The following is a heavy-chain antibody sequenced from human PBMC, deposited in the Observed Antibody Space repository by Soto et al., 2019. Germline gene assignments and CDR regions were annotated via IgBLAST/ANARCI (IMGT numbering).Heavy chain of an antibody. D-gene: IGHD1-1*01. CDR3: ARDFDAWNPHYYYGMDV. CDR1: GGSISSHNW. V-gene: IGHV4-4*02. Sequence: QVQLQESGPGLVKPSGTLSLTCTVSGGSISSHNWWIWVRQPPGKGLEWIGEIYHSGITNYNPSLKSRISISVDKSKNLCSLKLSSVTAADTAIYYCARDFDAWNPHYYYGMDVWGQGTTVAVSS. CDR2: IYHSGIT. J-gene: IGHJ6*02.